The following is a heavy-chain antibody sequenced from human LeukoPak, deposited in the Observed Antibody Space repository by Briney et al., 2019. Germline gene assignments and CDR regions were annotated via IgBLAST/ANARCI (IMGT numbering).Heavy chain of an antibody. CDR1: GFTFSSYG. V-gene: IGHV3-30*19. D-gene: IGHD3/OR15-3a*01. CDR3: AREGGDWNYYYGMDV. J-gene: IGHJ6*02. Sequence: PGGSLRLSCAASGFTFSSYGMHWVRQAPGKGLEWVAVISYDGSNKYYADSVKGRFTISRDNSKNTLYLQMNSLRAEDTAVYYCAREGGDWNYYYGMDVWGQGTTVTVSS. CDR2: ISYDGSNK.